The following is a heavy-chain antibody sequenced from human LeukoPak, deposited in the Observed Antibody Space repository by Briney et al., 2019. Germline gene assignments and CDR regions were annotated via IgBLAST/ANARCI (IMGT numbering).Heavy chain of an antibody. CDR3: ARGERSGSFDY. J-gene: IGHJ4*02. CDR2: IKPTGGST. CDR1: GYXFTSYH. V-gene: IGHV1-46*01. D-gene: IGHD1-26*01. Sequence: GASVKVSCKASGYXFTSYHIHWARQAPGQGLEWMGIIKPTGGSTSYAQKFQGRVTMTRDTSTSTVYMQLSSLRSEDTAVYYCARGERSGSFDYWGQGTLVTVSS.